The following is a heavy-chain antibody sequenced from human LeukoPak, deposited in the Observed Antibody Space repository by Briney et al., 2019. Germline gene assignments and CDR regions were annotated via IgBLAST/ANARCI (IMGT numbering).Heavy chain of an antibody. D-gene: IGHD5-18*01. Sequence: ASVKVSCKASGYTFTKYYVHWVRQAPGQGLEWMGIINPSGGTTNYAQKLQGRVTMTRDTSTSTVYMELSSLIFEDTAVYYCARDSAVDTTMVIFDCWGQGTLVTVSS. CDR2: INPSGGTT. CDR3: ARDSAVDTTMVIFDC. J-gene: IGHJ4*02. V-gene: IGHV1-46*04. CDR1: GYTFTKYY.